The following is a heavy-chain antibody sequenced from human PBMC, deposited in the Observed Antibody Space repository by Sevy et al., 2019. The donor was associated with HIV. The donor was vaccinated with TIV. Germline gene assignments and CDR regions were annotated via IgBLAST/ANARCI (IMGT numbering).Heavy chain of an antibody. Sequence: GGSLRLSCAASGFTFSSYEMNWVRQAPGKGLEWVSYISSSGSTIYYADSVKGRFTIPRDNAKNSLYLQMNSLRAEDTAVYYCARGQGRFLEWLPYYYGMDVWGQGTTVTVSS. D-gene: IGHD3-3*01. J-gene: IGHJ6*02. CDR1: GFTFSSYE. CDR3: ARGQGRFLEWLPYYYGMDV. V-gene: IGHV3-48*03. CDR2: ISSSGSTI.